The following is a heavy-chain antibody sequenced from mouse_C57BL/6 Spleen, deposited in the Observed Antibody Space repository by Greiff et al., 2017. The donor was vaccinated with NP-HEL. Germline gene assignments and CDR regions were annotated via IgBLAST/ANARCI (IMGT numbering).Heavy chain of an antibody. D-gene: IGHD4-1*01. CDR2: IDPSDSYT. CDR1: GYTFTSYW. V-gene: IGHV1-69*01. J-gene: IGHJ3*01. Sequence: QVQLQQPGAELVMPGASVKLSCKASGYTFTSYWMHWVKQRPGQGLEWIGEIDPSDSYTNYNQKFKGKSTLTVDKSSSTAYMQLSSLTSEDSAVDYCARLVTGRAWFAYWGQGTLVTVSA. CDR3: ARLVTGRAWFAY.